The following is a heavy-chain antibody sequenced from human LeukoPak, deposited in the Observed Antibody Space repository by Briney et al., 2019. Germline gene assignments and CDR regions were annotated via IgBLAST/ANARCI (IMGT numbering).Heavy chain of an antibody. J-gene: IGHJ4*02. Sequence: PGGSLRLSCAASGFTFSSYWMSWVRQAPGVGLEWVANINQDGNKKYYVDSVRGRFTISRDNAKNSLYLQMNGLRAEDTAVYYCARDLIWDGDPDGRDFWGQGTLVSVSS. CDR2: INQDGNKK. CDR3: ARDLIWDGDPDGRDF. CDR1: GFTFSSYW. D-gene: IGHD3-10*01. V-gene: IGHV3-7*01.